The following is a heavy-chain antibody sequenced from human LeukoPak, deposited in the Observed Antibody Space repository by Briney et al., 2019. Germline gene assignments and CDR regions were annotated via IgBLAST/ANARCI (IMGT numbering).Heavy chain of an antibody. D-gene: IGHD3-22*01. CDR3: AKGLLHYYDSSGTLDY. J-gene: IGHJ4*02. Sequence: GGSLRLSCTASGFTFSTSAMHWVRQAPGKGLEWVSGISWNRGSIGYADSVKGRFTISRDNAKNSLYLQMNSLRAEDTALYYCAKGLLHYYDSSGTLDYWGQGTLVTVSS. CDR2: ISWNRGSI. CDR1: GFTFSTSA. V-gene: IGHV3-9*01.